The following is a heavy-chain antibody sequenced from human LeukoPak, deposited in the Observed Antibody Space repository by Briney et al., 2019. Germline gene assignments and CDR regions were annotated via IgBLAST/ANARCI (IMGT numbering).Heavy chain of an antibody. CDR1: GFTFDDYA. J-gene: IGHJ4*02. CDR2: ISWNSGSI. CDR3: ARVTYIRYFDY. V-gene: IGHV3-9*01. Sequence: PGGSLRLSCAASGFTFDDYAMHWVRQAPGKGLEWVSGISWNSGSIGYADSVKGRFTISRDNAKNSLYLQMNSLRAEDTAVYYCARVTYIRYFDYWGQGTLVTVSS. D-gene: IGHD1-14*01.